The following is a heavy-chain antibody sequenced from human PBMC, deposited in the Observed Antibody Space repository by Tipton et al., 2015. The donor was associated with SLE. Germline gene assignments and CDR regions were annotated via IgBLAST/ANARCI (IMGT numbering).Heavy chain of an antibody. CDR1: GGSFSGYY. Sequence: LSLTCAVYGGSFSGYYWSWIRQPPGKGLEWIGEINHSGSTNYNPSLKSRVTISVDTSKNQFSLKLSSVTAADTAVYYCARGQLWFNYCGMDVWGQGTTVTVSS. V-gene: IGHV4-34*01. D-gene: IGHD5-18*01. CDR3: ARGQLWFNYCGMDV. CDR2: INHSGST. J-gene: IGHJ6*02.